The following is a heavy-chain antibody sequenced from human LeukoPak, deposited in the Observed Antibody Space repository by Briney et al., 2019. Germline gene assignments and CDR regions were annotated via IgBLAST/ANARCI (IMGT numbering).Heavy chain of an antibody. CDR3: ARDVGYCAGGTCLNWFDP. CDR1: GGSISNYY. V-gene: IGHV4-59*01. CDR2: IYHSGST. Sequence: SETLSLTCTVSGGSISNYYWSWIRQPPGKGLEWIGYIYHSGSTNYNPSLKSRLTISIDTSKNQFSLKLSSVTAADAAVYYCARDVGYCAGGTCLNWFDPWGQGTLVTVSS. J-gene: IGHJ5*01. D-gene: IGHD2-15*01.